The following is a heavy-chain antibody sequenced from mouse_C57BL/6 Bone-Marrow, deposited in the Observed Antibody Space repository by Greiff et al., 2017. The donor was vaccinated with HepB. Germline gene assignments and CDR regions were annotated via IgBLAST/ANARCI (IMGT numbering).Heavy chain of an antibody. CDR3: ARRSSGYVLAY. Sequence: VQLQQPGAELVMPGASVKLSCKASGYTFTSYWMHWVKQRPGQGLEWIGEIDASDSYTNYNQKFKGKSTLTVDKSSSTAYMQLSSLTSEDSAVYYCARRSSGYVLAYWGQGTLVTVSA. V-gene: IGHV1-69*01. CDR1: GYTFTSYW. D-gene: IGHD3-2*02. CDR2: IDASDSYT. J-gene: IGHJ3*01.